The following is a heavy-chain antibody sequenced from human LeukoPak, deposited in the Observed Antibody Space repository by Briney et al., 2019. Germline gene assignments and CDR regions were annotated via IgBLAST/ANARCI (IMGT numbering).Heavy chain of an antibody. CDR2: IYSSGST. Sequence: PSETLSLTCTVSGGSISSYYWSWIRQPAGKGLEWIGRIYSSGSTNYNPSLKSRVTISVDKSKNQFSLKLRSVTAADTAVYYCARDRKGTMVRGAVYNWFDPWGQGTLVTVSS. J-gene: IGHJ5*02. CDR3: ARDRKGTMVRGAVYNWFDP. CDR1: GGSISSYY. V-gene: IGHV4-4*07. D-gene: IGHD3-10*01.